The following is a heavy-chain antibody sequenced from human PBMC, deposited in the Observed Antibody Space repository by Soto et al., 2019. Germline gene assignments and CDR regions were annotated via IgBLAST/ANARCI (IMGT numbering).Heavy chain of an antibody. Sequence: XGSLRLSCAASGFSFSSYTMNGVRQAPGKGLQWVSSITNRGTHTYSADSVKGRFTISRDNDKNSLYLQMNNLRAEDTAIYFCARAHEVAWFDSWGLGTLVTVSS. CDR1: GFSFSSYT. D-gene: IGHD2-15*01. V-gene: IGHV3-21*01. J-gene: IGHJ5*01. CDR3: ARAHEVAWFDS. CDR2: ITNRGTHT.